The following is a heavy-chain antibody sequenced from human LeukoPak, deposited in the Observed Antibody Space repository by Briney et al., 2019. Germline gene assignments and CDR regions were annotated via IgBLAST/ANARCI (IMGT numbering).Heavy chain of an antibody. D-gene: IGHD5-18*01. CDR2: IYYSGST. CDR1: GGSISSYY. V-gene: IGHV4-59*01. Sequence: SETLSLTCTVSGGSISSYYWSWIRQPPGKGLEWIGYIYYSGSTNYNPSLKSRVTISVDTSKNQFSLKLSSATAADTAVYYCAREATAMVSAFDIWGQGTMVTVSS. CDR3: AREATAMVSAFDI. J-gene: IGHJ3*02.